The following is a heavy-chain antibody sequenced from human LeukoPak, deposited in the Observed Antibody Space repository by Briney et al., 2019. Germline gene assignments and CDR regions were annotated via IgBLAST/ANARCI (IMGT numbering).Heavy chain of an antibody. D-gene: IGHD3-22*01. CDR2: INPNSGGT. CDR3: ARFGSYYYDSSGSYYFDY. Sequence: ASVKDSCKASGYTFTGYYMHWVRQAPGQGLEWMGWINPNSGGTNYAQKFQGWVTMTRDTSISTAYMELSRLRSDDTAVYYCARFGSYYYDSSGSYYFDYWGQGTLVTVSS. CDR1: GYTFTGYY. V-gene: IGHV1-2*04. J-gene: IGHJ4*02.